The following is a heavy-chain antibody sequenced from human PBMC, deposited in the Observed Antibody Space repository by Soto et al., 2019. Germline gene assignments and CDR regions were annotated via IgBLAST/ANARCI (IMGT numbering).Heavy chain of an antibody. CDR1: GYSFTSYW. D-gene: IGHD6-25*01. Sequence: GESLKISCKGSGYSFTSYWIGWVRQMPGKGLEWMGIIYPGDSDTRYSPSFRGQATISADKSISTAYLQWSSLKASDTAMYYCARFRAGYYYYYGMDVWGQGTTVTVS. J-gene: IGHJ6*02. V-gene: IGHV5-51*01. CDR2: IYPGDSDT. CDR3: ARFRAGYYYYYGMDV.